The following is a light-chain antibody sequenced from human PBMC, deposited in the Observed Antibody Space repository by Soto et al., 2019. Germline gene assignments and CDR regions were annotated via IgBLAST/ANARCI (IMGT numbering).Light chain of an antibody. V-gene: IGLV1-47*01. J-gene: IGLJ1*01. CDR3: ATWDDRLRAYV. CDR2: RNG. CDR1: SSNIGTYY. Sequence: QSVLTQRPSASGTPGQRVTISCSGSSSNIGTYYVDWYQQLPGTAPKLLIHRNGQRPSGVPDRFSGSKSGTSASLAISGLRSEDEADYYCATWDDRLRAYVIGAGSKVTV.